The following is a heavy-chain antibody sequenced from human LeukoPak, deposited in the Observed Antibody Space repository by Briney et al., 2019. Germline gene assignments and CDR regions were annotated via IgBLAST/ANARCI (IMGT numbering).Heavy chain of an antibody. V-gene: IGHV4-30-4*01. CDR1: GGSISSGDYY. J-gene: IGHJ6*02. CDR2: IYYSGST. Sequence: SETLSLTCTVSGGSISSGDYYWSWIRQPPGKGLEWIGYIYYSGSTYYNPSLKSRVTISVDTSKNQFSLKLSSVTAADTAVYYCARVSNYYGMDVWGHGTTVTVSS. CDR3: ARVSNYYGMDV.